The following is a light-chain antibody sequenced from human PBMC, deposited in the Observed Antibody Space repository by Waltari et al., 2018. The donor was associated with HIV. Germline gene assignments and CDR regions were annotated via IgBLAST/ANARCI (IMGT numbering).Light chain of an antibody. J-gene: IGLJ3*02. Sequence: QSALTPPRSVSGSPGQSVPISCPGPSSDAGGYTYVPWYQQNPGKAPKFIIYDVTKRPSGVPDRFSVSKSGNTASLTISGLQAEDEADYYCCSYAGNYPVLFGGGTKLTVL. CDR2: DVT. CDR1: SSDAGGYTY. V-gene: IGLV2-11*01. CDR3: CSYAGNYPVL.